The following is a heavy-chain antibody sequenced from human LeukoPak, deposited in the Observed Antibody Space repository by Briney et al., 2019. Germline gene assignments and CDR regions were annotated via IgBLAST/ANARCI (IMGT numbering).Heavy chain of an antibody. V-gene: IGHV3-23*01. CDR2: ISGSGGST. J-gene: IGHJ4*02. Sequence: PGGSLRLSCAASGFTFSSYAMSWVRQAPGKGLEWVSAISGSGGSTYYADYVKGRFTISRDNSKTTLYLQMNSLRAEDTAVYYCATYSSSWYCFDYWGQGTLVTVSS. CDR1: GFTFSSYA. CDR3: ATYSSSWYCFDY. D-gene: IGHD6-13*01.